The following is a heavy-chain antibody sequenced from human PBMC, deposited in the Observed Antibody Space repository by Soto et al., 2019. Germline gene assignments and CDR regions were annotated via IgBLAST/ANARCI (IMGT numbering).Heavy chain of an antibody. J-gene: IGHJ4*02. CDR3: AGTSKWLAFDY. Sequence: PSQTLSLTCPVSGGTISNYFWGWIRQPPGRGLEWIGSLYNSGNTNYNPSLKSRVTISVDTSKNHFSLNLSSVTAADTAVYYCAGTSKWLAFDYWGQGALVTVSS. CDR1: GGTISNYF. D-gene: IGHD6-19*01. V-gene: IGHV4-59*01. CDR2: LYNSGNT.